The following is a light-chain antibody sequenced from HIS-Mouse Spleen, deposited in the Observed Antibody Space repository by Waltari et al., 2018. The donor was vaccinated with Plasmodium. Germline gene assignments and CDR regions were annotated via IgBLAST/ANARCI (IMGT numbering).Light chain of an antibody. V-gene: IGKV3-11*01. CDR1: QRVSSY. Sequence: EIVLTQSPATLSLSPGERATLSCRASQRVSSYLAWYQQKPGKAPRPLIYDASNRATGIPARFSCSGSGTDFTLTISSLEPEDFAVYYCQQRSNWPSLTFGGGTKVEIK. CDR2: DAS. CDR3: QQRSNWPSLT. J-gene: IGKJ4*01.